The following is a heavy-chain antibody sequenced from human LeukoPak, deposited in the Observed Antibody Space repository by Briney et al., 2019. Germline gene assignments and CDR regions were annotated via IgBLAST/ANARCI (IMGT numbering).Heavy chain of an antibody. V-gene: IGHV3-23*01. CDR3: AKDGYGSGGRWFDP. CDR2: FRGDGGST. CDR1: GFTFSTFG. Sequence: GGSLRLSCEVSGFTFSTFGMDWLRQAPGKGLEWVSSFRGDGGSTYYAESVKGRFTISRDNSKNTVYLQMNNLRVEDTAIYYCAKDGYGSGGRWFDPWGQGTLVTVSS. J-gene: IGHJ5*02. D-gene: IGHD3-10*01.